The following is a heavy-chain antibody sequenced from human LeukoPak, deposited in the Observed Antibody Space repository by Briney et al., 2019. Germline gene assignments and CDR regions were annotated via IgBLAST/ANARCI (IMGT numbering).Heavy chain of an antibody. Sequence: PGGSLRLSCAASGFTLSSYSMNWVRQAPGKGLEWVSYISNSSSTIYYADSVKGRFTISRDNAKNSLYLQMNSLRAEDTAVYYCAVGYTGFGYWGQGTLVTVSS. V-gene: IGHV3-48*01. CDR3: AVGYTGFGY. D-gene: IGHD5-24*01. J-gene: IGHJ4*02. CDR2: ISNSSSTI. CDR1: GFTLSSYS.